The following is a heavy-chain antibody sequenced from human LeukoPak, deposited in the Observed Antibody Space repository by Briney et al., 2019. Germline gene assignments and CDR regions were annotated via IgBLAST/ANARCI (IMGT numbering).Heavy chain of an antibody. Sequence: SGGSLRLSCAASGFTFSSYCMDWVRQAPGKGLVWVSRINSAGSSTGYADSVKGRFTISRDNAKNTLYLEMSSLRADDTAVYFCATDQGYLRYWGQGTLVTVSS. CDR3: ATDQGYLRY. J-gene: IGHJ4*02. V-gene: IGHV3-74*01. D-gene: IGHD3-3*01. CDR2: INSAGSST. CDR1: GFTFSSYC.